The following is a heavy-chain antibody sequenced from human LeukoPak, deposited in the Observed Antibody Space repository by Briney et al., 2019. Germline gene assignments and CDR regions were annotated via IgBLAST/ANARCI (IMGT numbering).Heavy chain of an antibody. CDR3: ARVPRPSYYDSSGYWFDP. J-gene: IGHJ5*02. CDR2: IYHSGSS. Sequence: SGTLSLTCTVSGGSMSSSSYYWGWIRQPPGKGLEWIGEIYHSGSSNYNPSLKSRVTISVDKSKNQFSLKLSSVTAADTAVYYCARVPRPSYYDSSGYWFDPWGQGTLVTVSS. V-gene: IGHV4-61*05. D-gene: IGHD3-22*01. CDR1: GGSMSSSSYY.